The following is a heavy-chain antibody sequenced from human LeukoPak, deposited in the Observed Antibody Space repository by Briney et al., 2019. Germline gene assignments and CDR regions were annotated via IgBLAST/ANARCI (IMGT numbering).Heavy chain of an antibody. D-gene: IGHD1-14*01. J-gene: IGHJ6*03. CDR2: IYPGDSDT. V-gene: IGHV5-51*01. CDR1: GYGFTSYW. CDR3: AAGFEGTPYYMDV. Sequence: GEALQISCHGSGYGFTSYWIGWVRPVTGKGREWMGIIYPGDSDTRYSPSFQGQVTISADKSITTAYLQWSSLKASDTAMYYCAAGFEGTPYYMDVWGKGTTVTVSS.